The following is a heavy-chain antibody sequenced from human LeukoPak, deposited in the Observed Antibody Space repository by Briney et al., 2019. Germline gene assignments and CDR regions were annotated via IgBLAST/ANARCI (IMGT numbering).Heavy chain of an antibody. CDR1: GGSINSRSYY. J-gene: IGHJ3*02. D-gene: IGHD1-14*01. CDR3: AIYATGLDAFDI. V-gene: IGHV4-39*07. CDR2: INYSGST. Sequence: PSETLSLTCTVSGGSINSRSYYWGWIRQPPGKGLQWIGSINYSGSTYYNPSLKSRVTISVDTSKNQFSLKLSSVTAADTAVYYCAIYATGLDAFDIWGQGTMVTVSS.